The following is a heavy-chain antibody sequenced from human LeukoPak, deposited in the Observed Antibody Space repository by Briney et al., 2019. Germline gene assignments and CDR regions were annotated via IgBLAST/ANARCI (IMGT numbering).Heavy chain of an antibody. CDR3: ARTWDLSRGYYGMDV. CDR1: GFTFNTYS. D-gene: IGHD5/OR15-5a*01. CDR2: ISSSISTI. J-gene: IGHJ6*02. Sequence: GGSLRLSCAASGFTFNTYSMSWVRQAPGKGLEWVSYISSSISTIYYAGSVKGRFTISRDNAKNSLSLQMNSLRDEDTAVYYCARTWDLSRGYYGMDVWGQGTTVTVSS. V-gene: IGHV3-48*02.